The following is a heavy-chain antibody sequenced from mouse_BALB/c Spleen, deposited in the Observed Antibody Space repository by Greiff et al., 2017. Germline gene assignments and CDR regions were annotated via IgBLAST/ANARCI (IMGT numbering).Heavy chain of an antibody. Sequence: EVKLQESGGGLVKPGGSLKLSCAASGFAFSSYDMSWVRQTPEKRLEWVAYISSGGGSTYYPDTVKGRFTISRDNAKNTLYLQMSSLKSEDTAMYYCARDYYGSSLPFDYWGQGTTLTVSS. D-gene: IGHD1-1*01. CDR1: GFAFSSYD. J-gene: IGHJ2*01. CDR2: ISSGGGST. V-gene: IGHV5-12-1*01. CDR3: ARDYYGSSLPFDY.